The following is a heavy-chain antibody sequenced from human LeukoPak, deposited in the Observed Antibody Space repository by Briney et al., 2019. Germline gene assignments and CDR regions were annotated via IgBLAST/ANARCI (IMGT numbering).Heavy chain of an antibody. V-gene: IGHV3-23*01. Sequence: PGGSLRLSCAASGFTFSSYAMSWVRQAPGKGLEWVSAISGSGGSTYYADSVKGRFTISRDNSKNTLYLQMNSLRAEDTSVYYCATDAPVNIVVVPAANSWGQGTLVTVSS. D-gene: IGHD2-2*01. CDR1: GFTFSSYA. CDR2: ISGSGGST. J-gene: IGHJ4*02. CDR3: ATDAPVNIVVVPAANS.